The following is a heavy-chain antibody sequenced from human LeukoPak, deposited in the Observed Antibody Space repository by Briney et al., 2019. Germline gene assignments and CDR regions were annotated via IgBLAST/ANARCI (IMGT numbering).Heavy chain of an antibody. CDR3: ARRATPPDQLDY. D-gene: IGHD5-12*01. CDR2: IYYSGST. Sequence: SETLSLTCTVSGGSISSSSYYWGWIRQPPGKGLEWIGSIYYSGSTYYNPSLKSRVTISVDTSKNQFSLKLSSVTAADTAVYYCARRATPPDQLDYWGQGTLVTVSS. CDR1: GGSISSSSYY. J-gene: IGHJ4*02. V-gene: IGHV4-39*01.